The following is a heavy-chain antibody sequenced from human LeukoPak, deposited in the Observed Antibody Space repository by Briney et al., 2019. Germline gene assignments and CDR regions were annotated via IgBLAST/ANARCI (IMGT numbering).Heavy chain of an antibody. CDR1: GGTFSSYT. D-gene: IGHD2-15*01. CDR2: IIPILAIA. Sequence: SVKVSCKASGGTFSSYTISWVRQAPGQGLEWMGRIIPILAIANYVQKFQGRVTITADKSTSTAYMELSSLRSEDTAVYYCARGYCSGGSCYSLDYWGQGTLVTVSS. V-gene: IGHV1-69*02. CDR3: ARGYCSGGSCYSLDY. J-gene: IGHJ4*02.